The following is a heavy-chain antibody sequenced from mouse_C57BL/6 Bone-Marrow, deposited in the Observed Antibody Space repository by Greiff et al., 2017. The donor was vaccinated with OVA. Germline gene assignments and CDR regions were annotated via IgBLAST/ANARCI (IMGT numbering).Heavy chain of an antibody. V-gene: IGHV5-12*01. Sequence: DVKLVESGGGLVQPGGCLKLSCAASGFTFSDYYMYWVRQTPEKRLEWVAYISNGGGSTYYPDTVKGRFTISRDNAKNTLYLQMSRLKSEDTAMYYCARRRYDYDRYFDVWGTGTTVTVSS. CDR3: ARRRYDYDRYFDV. D-gene: IGHD2-4*01. CDR1: GFTFSDYY. J-gene: IGHJ1*03. CDR2: ISNGGGST.